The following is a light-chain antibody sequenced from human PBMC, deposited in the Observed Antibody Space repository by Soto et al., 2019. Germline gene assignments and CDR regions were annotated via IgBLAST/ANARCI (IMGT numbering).Light chain of an antibody. V-gene: IGKV3-11*01. CDR3: QQRSNWPLT. CDR2: EVS. CDR1: QSVSSC. J-gene: IGKJ4*01. Sequence: EIVLTQSPATLSLSPGEKATLSCRASQSVSSCLAWYQQKPGQAPRLLMYEVSNRATGIPARFSGSGSGTDFTLTISSLEPEDFAVYYCQQRSNWPLTFGGGTKVDIK.